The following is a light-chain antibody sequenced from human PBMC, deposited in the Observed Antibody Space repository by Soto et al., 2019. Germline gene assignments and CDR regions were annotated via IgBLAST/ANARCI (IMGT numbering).Light chain of an antibody. J-gene: IGLJ3*02. CDR2: EVR. CDR1: MRDVGAYNL. Sequence: QSVLTQPASVSGSAGQSITISCSGTMRDVGAYNLVSWYQQNPGTAPNLFIYEVRNRPSGLSSRFSGSRSGNTASLTISGLQSEDEGDYYCSAYTARSTLVFGGGTKVTVL. V-gene: IGLV2-14*01. CDR3: SAYTARSTLV.